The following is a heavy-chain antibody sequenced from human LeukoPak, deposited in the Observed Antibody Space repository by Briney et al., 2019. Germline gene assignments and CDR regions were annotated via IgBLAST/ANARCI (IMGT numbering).Heavy chain of an antibody. D-gene: IGHD1-26*01. CDR3: ARPTSGTYYGRAFDI. Sequence: SETLSLTCTVSGGSVSSGSYYWSWIRQPPGKGLEWIATISHSGSTYYNPSLQSRVTISVDTSKNQFSLKLSSVTAADTAVYYCARPTSGTYYGRAFDIWGQGTMVTVSS. CDR1: GGSVSSGSYY. CDR2: ISHSGST. V-gene: IGHV4-39*07. J-gene: IGHJ3*02.